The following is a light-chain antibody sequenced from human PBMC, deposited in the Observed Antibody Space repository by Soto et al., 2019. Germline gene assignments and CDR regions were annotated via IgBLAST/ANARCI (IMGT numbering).Light chain of an antibody. J-gene: IGLJ7*01. CDR2: IDD. Sequence: QPVLTQPPSASSTPGQTVTISCSGSTSNIGTFYVYWYQHLPGTAPKLLIYIDDQRTSGVSDRFSGSKSGTSASLAISGLRSDDEADYYCAAWDDNLNAYVFGSGTQLTVL. CDR1: TSNIGTFY. V-gene: IGLV1-47*02. CDR3: AAWDDNLNAYV.